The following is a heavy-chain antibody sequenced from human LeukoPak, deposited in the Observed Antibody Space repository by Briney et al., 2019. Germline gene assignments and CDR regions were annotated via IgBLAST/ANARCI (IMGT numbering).Heavy chain of an antibody. CDR2: IYYSGST. V-gene: IGHV4-39*07. CDR1: GGSISSSSYY. Sequence: SETLSLTCTVSGGSISSSSYYWGWIRQPPGKGLEWIGSIYYSGSTYYNPSLKSRVTISVDTSKNQFSLKLSSVTAADTAVYYCAGYSYGLYAFGIWGQGTMVTVSS. CDR3: AGYSYGLYAFGI. J-gene: IGHJ3*02. D-gene: IGHD5-18*01.